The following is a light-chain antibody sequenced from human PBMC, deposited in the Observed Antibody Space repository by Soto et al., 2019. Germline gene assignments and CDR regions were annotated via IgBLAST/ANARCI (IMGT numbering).Light chain of an antibody. CDR3: QHYQNLWA. CDR2: AAS. J-gene: IGKJ1*01. CDR1: QGISSY. Sequence: AIRVTQSPSSLSASTGDRVTITCRASQGISSYLAWYQQKPGKAPKLLIYAASTLQSGVPSRFSGSGSGTDFTLTISSLQSEDFAVYYCQHYQNLWAFGQGTKVDIK. V-gene: IGKV1-8*01.